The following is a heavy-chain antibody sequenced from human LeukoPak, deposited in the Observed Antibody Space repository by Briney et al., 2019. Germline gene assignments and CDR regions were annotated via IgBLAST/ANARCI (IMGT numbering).Heavy chain of an antibody. CDR1: GASISSSY. Sequence: SETLSLTCTVSGASISSSYWSWIRQPPGEGLEWIGYIYTSGSTNYNPSLQSRVTMSVDTSKNQFSLNLTSVTAADTAVYYCARADFWSGFENYYYYYMDVWGKGTTVTVSS. CDR2: IYTSGST. D-gene: IGHD3-3*01. CDR3: ARADFWSGFENYYYYYMDV. V-gene: IGHV4-4*09. J-gene: IGHJ6*03.